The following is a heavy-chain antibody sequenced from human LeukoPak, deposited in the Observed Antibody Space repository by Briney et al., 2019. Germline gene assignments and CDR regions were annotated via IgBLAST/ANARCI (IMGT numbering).Heavy chain of an antibody. J-gene: IGHJ5*02. CDR3: ARGEAGITMIVVANWFDP. Sequence: ASVKVSCKASGYTFITYYMHWVRQAPGQGLEWMGIINPSGDSTSYAQKFQGRVTMTRDTSTSTVYMELSSLRSEDTAVYYCARGEAGITMIVVANWFDPWGQGTLVTVSS. V-gene: IGHV1-46*01. CDR2: INPSGDST. CDR1: GYTFITYY. D-gene: IGHD3-22*01.